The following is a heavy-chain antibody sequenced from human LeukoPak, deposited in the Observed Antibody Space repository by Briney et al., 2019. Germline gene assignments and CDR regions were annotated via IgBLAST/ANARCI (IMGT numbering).Heavy chain of an antibody. Sequence: PGRSLSLSCAASAFTLSRHTINWPRPAPGQWLNSVSSISSRSRYIYYADSVKGRSTISRDNAKNSLYLQMKSLRAEDTAVYYCARDFPYYYDSSGFLYYFDYWGQGTLVTVSS. J-gene: IGHJ4*02. V-gene: IGHV3-21*01. CDR3: ARDFPYYYDSSGFLYYFDY. CDR1: AFTLSRHT. D-gene: IGHD3-22*01. CDR2: ISSRSRYI.